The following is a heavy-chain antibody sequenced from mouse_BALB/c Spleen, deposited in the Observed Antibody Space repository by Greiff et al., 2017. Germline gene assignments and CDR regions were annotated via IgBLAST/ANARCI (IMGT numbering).Heavy chain of an antibody. Sequence: QVQLQQSGAELAKPGASVKMSCKASGYTFTSYWMHWVKQRPGQGLEWIGYINPSTGYTEYNQKFKDKATLTADKSSSTAYMQLSSLTSEDSAVYYCARDWEGAMDYWGQGTSVTVSS. CDR1: GYTFTSYW. J-gene: IGHJ4*01. CDR3: ARDWEGAMDY. CDR2: INPSTGYT. V-gene: IGHV1-7*01. D-gene: IGHD4-1*01.